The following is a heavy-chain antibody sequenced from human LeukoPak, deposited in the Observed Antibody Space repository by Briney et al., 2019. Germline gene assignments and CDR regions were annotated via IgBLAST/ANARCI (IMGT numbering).Heavy chain of an antibody. CDR3: ARDIQGVAAKRIDYYYGMDV. D-gene: IGHD2-21*01. V-gene: IGHV1-46*01. CDR1: GYTFTSYY. Sequence: ASVKVSCKASGYTFTSYYMHWVRQAPGQGLEWMGIINPSGGSTSYAQKFQGRVTVTRDTSTSTVCMELSSLRSEDTAVYYCARDIQGVAAKRIDYYYGMDVWGQGTTVTVSS. CDR2: INPSGGST. J-gene: IGHJ6*02.